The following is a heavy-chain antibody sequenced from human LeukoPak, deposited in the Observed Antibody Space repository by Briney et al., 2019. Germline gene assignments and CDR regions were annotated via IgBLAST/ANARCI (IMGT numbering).Heavy chain of an antibody. V-gene: IGHV4-30-2*02. CDR3: ARSNWGTPYYYYGMDV. CDR2: IYHSGST. J-gene: IGHJ6*02. CDR1: GGSISSGGYS. D-gene: IGHD7-27*01. Sequence: SETLSLTCAVSGGSISSGGYSWSWIRQPPGKGLEWIGIIYHSGSTYYNPSLKSRVTISVDTSKNQFSLKLGSVTAADTAVYYCARSNWGTPYYYYGMDVWGQGTLVTVSS.